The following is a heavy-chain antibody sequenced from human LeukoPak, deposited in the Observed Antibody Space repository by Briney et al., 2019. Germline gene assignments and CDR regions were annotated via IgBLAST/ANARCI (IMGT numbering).Heavy chain of an antibody. Sequence: SETLSLTCTVSGGSISSYYWSWIRQPPGKGLEWTGYIYYSGSTNYNPSLKSRVTISVKTSKNQFSLKLSSVTAADTAVYYCARGYGSGSYNNFNQWGQGLLVAVSS. D-gene: IGHD3-10*01. V-gene: IGHV4-59*01. CDR1: GGSISSYY. CDR3: ARGYGSGSYNNFNQ. CDR2: IYYSGST. J-gene: IGHJ4*02.